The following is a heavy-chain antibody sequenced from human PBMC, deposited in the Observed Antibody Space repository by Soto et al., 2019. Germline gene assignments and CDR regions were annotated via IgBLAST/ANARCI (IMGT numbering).Heavy chain of an antibody. D-gene: IGHD2-2*01. CDR1: GYSISSGYY. CDR3: AKYALGGMDV. Sequence: XLTCAVSGYSISSGYYWGWIRQPPGRGLEWIGSIYHSGSTYYNPSLKSRVTISVDTSKKQFSLKLSSVTDADTDVYYCAKYALGGMDVWGQGTTVTVYS. CDR2: IYHSGST. V-gene: IGHV4-38-2*01. J-gene: IGHJ6*02.